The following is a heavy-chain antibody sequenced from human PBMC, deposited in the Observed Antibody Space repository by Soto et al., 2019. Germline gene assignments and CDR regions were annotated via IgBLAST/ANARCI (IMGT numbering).Heavy chain of an antibody. J-gene: IGHJ6*02. CDR3: GREEAYYYYGMDV. V-gene: IGHV3-33*01. Sequence: QVQLVESGGGVVQPGRSLRLSCAASGFTFSSYGMHWVRQAPGKGLEWVAVIWYDGSNKYYADSVKGRFTISRDNSKNTMYLQMNNRRGDDTAAFYCGREEAYYYYGMDVWGQGTTVTVSS. CDR2: IWYDGSNK. CDR1: GFTFSSYG.